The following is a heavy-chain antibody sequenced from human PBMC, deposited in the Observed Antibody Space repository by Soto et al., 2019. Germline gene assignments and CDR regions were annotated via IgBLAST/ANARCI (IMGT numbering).Heavy chain of an antibody. CDR1: GGSFSGYY. CDR3: ARGRIVVVPAATFSFDY. D-gene: IGHD2-2*01. J-gene: IGHJ4*02. CDR2: INHSGST. V-gene: IGHV4-34*01. Sequence: QVQLQQWGAGLLKPSETLSLTCAVYGGSFSGYYWSWIRQPPGKGLEWIGEINHSGSTNYNPSLKSRVPISVDTSKNRFSRKLSSVTAADTAVYYCARGRIVVVPAATFSFDYWGQGTLVTVSS.